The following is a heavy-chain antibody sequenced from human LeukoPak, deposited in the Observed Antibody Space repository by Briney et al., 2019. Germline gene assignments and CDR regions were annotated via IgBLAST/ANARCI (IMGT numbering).Heavy chain of an antibody. J-gene: IGHJ5*02. CDR2: INHSGST. CDR1: GGSFSGYY. D-gene: IGHD3-10*01. CDR3: ARDDYGSGRRKFDP. Sequence: SETLSLTCAVYGGSFSGYYWSWIRQPPGKGLEWIGEINHSGSTNYNPSLKSRVTISVDTSKNQFSLKLSSVTAADTAVYYCARDDYGSGRRKFDPWGQGTLVTVSS. V-gene: IGHV4-34*01.